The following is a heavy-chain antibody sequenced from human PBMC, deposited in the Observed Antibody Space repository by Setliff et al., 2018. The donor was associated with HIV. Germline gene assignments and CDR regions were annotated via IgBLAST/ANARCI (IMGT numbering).Heavy chain of an antibody. CDR1: GGTFSSYA. CDR2: IIPIFGTA. J-gene: IGHJ6*03. CDR3: ARGAWYTSGWYSSRYMDV. Sequence: SVKVSCKASGGTFSSYAISWVRQAPGQGLEWMGGIIPIFGTADYAEKFQGRVTITADEPRSTVYLEVSNLRSEDTAVYYCARGAWYTSGWYSSRYMDVWGKGTTVTVSS. V-gene: IGHV1-69*13. D-gene: IGHD6-19*01.